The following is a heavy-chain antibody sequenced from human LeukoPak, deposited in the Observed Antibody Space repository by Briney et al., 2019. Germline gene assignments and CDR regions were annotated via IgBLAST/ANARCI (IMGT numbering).Heavy chain of an antibody. Sequence: QSGGSLRLSCAASGFTFSSYAMSWVRQAPGKGLEWVSTISGSGGSTYYADSVKGRFTISRDNSKNTLYLQMNSLRAEDTAVYYCAKDPMTTVTTVDSDWGQGTLVTVSS. CDR2: ISGSGGST. V-gene: IGHV3-23*01. CDR1: GFTFSSYA. D-gene: IGHD4-17*01. J-gene: IGHJ4*02. CDR3: AKDPMTTVTTVDSD.